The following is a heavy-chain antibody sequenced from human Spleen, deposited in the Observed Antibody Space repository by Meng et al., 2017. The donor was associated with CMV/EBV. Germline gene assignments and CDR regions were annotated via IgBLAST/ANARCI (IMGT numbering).Heavy chain of an antibody. Sequence: SETLSLTCAVYGGSFSGYYWTWIRQSPGKGLEWIGSIYYSGSTYYNPSLKSQVTISVDTSKNQFSLKLSSVTAADTAVYYCARHEDGYSYGKRWSVFDYWGQGTLVTVSS. V-gene: IGHV4-34*01. J-gene: IGHJ4*02. CDR3: ARHEDGYSYGKRWSVFDY. D-gene: IGHD5-18*01. CDR2: IYYSGST. CDR1: GGSFSGYY.